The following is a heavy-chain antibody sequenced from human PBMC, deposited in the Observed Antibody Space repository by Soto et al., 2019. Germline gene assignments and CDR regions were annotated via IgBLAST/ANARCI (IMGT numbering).Heavy chain of an antibody. J-gene: IGHJ4*02. Sequence: QVQLVQSGAEVKKPGSSVKVSCKASGGTFSSDSFSWVRQAPGQGLEWMGGIIPMFDTPIYAQKFQDRVTXXAXXSTSTAYMQLSSLRSGDTAVYYCARYGGLDRDFNYWGQGSLVTVSS. CDR3: ARYGGLDRDFNY. D-gene: IGHD4-17*01. V-gene: IGHV1-69*12. CDR2: IIPMFDTP. CDR1: GGTFSSDS.